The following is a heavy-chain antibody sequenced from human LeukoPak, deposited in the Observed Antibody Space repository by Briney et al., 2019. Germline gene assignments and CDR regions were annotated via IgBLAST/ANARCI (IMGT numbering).Heavy chain of an antibody. CDR1: GFTFSDYY. J-gene: IGHJ4*02. D-gene: IGHD3-10*01. Sequence: PGGSLRLSCTASGFTFSDYYMSWIRQAPGKGLEWVSGISGSGGSTFHADSVKGRFSISRDNSKNTLYLQMNNLRAEDTAVYYCAKMTMVRSFDHWGQGTLVIVSS. CDR3: AKMTMVRSFDH. V-gene: IGHV3-23*01. CDR2: ISGSGGST.